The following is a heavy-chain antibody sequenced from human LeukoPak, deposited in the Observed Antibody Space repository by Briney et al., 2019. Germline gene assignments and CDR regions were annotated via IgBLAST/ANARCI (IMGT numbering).Heavy chain of an antibody. CDR3: ARVSCSGGSCYYQSGHIDV. J-gene: IGHJ6*03. CDR2: IYTSGST. Sequence: SQTLSLTCTVSGGSISSGSYYWSWIRQPAGKGLEWIGRIYTSGSTNYNPSLKSRVTISVDTSKNQFSLKLSSVTAADTAVYYCARVSCSGGSCYYQSGHIDVWGKGTTVTVSS. CDR1: GGSISSGSYY. D-gene: IGHD2-15*01. V-gene: IGHV4-61*02.